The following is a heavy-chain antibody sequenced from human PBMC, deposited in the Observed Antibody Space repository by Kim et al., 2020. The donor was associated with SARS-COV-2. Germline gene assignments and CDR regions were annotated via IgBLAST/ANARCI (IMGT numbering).Heavy chain of an antibody. CDR3: TTSYCSSTSCYHDAFDI. CDR1: GFTFSNAW. V-gene: IGHV3-15*01. D-gene: IGHD2-2*01. Sequence: GGSLRLSCAASGFTFSNAWMSWVRQAPGKGLEWVGRIKSKTDGGTTDYAAPVKGRFTISRDDSKNTLYLQMNSLKTEDTAVYYCTTSYCSSTSCYHDAFDIWGQGTMVTVSS. J-gene: IGHJ3*02. CDR2: IKSKTDGGTT.